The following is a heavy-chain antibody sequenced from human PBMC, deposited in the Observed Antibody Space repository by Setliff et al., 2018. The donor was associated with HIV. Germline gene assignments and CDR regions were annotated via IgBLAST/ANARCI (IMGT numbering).Heavy chain of an antibody. J-gene: IGHJ6*03. CDR3: ARALDYDIYYMDV. D-gene: IGHD3-22*01. V-gene: IGHV4-4*08. CDR1: GGSISSYY. Sequence: PSETLSLTCTVSGGSISSYYWSWIRQPPGKGLEWIGYIYTSGSTNYNPSLKSRVTISVDTSKNQFSRKLSSVTAADTAVYYCARALDYDIYYMDVWGKGTTVTVSS. CDR2: IYTSGST.